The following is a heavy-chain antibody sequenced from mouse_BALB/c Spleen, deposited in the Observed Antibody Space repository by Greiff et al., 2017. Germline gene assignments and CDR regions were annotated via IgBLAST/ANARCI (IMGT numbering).Heavy chain of an antibody. CDR2: IYPGDGDT. V-gene: IGHV1-82*01. CDR3: AEEEDYYGSSYTWFAY. J-gene: IGHJ3*01. D-gene: IGHD1-1*01. Sequence: QVHVKQSGPELVKPGASVKISCKASGYAFSSSWMNWVKQRPGQGLEWIGRIYPGDGDTNYNGKFKGKATLTADKSSSTAYMQLSSLTSVDSAVYFCAEEEDYYGSSYTWFAYWGQGTLVTVSA. CDR1: GYAFSSSW.